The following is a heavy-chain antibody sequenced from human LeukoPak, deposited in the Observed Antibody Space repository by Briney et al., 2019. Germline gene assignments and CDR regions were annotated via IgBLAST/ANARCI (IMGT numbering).Heavy chain of an antibody. D-gene: IGHD4-17*01. J-gene: IGHJ4*02. CDR2: IYYSGST. CDR1: GVSISSGGYY. CDR3: PSFYGDYGLFDD. V-gene: IGHV4-31*03. Sequence: SETLSLTCTVSGVSISSGGYYWSWLRQHPGKGLEWIGYIYYSGSTYYNPSLKSRFTISLDTSKNQFSLKLSSVTAADTAVYYCPSFYGDYGLFDDWGQGTLVTVCS.